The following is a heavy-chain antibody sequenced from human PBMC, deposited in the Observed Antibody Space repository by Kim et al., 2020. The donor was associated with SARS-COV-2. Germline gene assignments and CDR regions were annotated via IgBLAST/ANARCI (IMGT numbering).Heavy chain of an antibody. Sequence: GGSLRLSCAASGFTFSSYSMNWVRQAPGKGLEWVSSISSSSSYIYYADSVKGRFTISRDNAKNSLYLQMNSLRAEDTAVYYCALYDSSGYYTIRWGQGTLVTVSS. J-gene: IGHJ4*02. D-gene: IGHD3-22*01. V-gene: IGHV3-21*01. CDR1: GFTFSSYS. CDR3: ALYDSSGYYTIR. CDR2: ISSSSSYI.